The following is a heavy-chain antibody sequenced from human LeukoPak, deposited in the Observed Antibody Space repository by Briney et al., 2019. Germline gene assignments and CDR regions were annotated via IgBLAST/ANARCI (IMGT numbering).Heavy chain of an antibody. V-gene: IGHV4-31*03. CDR1: GGSISSGGHF. CDR2: IYYSGST. CDR3: TRDGPRSSGYPDT. Sequence: SETLSLTCTVSGGSISSGGHFWSWIRQHPGKGLEWIGYIYYSGSTYYNPSLKSRVNISVDTPKNQFSLRLNSVTAADTAVYYCTRDGPRSSGYPDTWGQGTRVTVSS. J-gene: IGHJ5*02. D-gene: IGHD3-22*01.